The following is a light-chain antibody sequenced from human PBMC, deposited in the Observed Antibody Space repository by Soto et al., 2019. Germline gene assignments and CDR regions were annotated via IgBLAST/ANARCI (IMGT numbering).Light chain of an antibody. J-gene: IGLJ2*01. Sequence: QSVLTQAPSASGTPVQTVTSSCSGSISNIGSNTVNWYQQLPGTAPKLLIYANNQRHSGVPGRFSGSKSGTSASLAISGLQSEDEADYYCAAWDDSLNGVVFGGGTQLTVL. CDR1: ISNIGSNT. V-gene: IGLV1-44*01. CDR3: AAWDDSLNGVV. CDR2: ANN.